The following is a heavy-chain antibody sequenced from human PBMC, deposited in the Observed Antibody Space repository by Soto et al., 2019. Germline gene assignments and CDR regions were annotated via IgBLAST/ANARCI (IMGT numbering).Heavy chain of an antibody. D-gene: IGHD3-3*01. CDR1: GFSISSAW. J-gene: IGHJ4*02. Sequence: EVQLVESGGGLVKPGGSLRLSCTASGFSISSAWMNWVRQAPGKGLEWVGRIKTKTQGETTDYPAPVKGRFTNSRDDSKNTLYLQMNSLKMEDTAVYYCTTGSVEGYWGQGTLVTVSS. CDR2: IKTKTQGETT. V-gene: IGHV3-15*07. CDR3: TTGSVEGY.